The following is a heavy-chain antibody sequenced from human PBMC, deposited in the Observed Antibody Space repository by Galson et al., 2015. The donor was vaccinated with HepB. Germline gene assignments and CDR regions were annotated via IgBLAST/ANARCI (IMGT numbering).Heavy chain of an antibody. Sequence: SLRLSCAASGFTFSSYAMHWVRQAPGKGLEWVAVISYDGSNKYYADSMKGRFTISRDNSKNTVSLQINSLRAEDTAVYYCAGECRGWLFYYWGRGTLVPFS. D-gene: IGHD6-19*01. J-gene: IGHJ4*02. CDR1: GFTFSSYA. V-gene: IGHV3-30*04. CDR3: AGECRGWLFYY. CDR2: ISYDGSNK.